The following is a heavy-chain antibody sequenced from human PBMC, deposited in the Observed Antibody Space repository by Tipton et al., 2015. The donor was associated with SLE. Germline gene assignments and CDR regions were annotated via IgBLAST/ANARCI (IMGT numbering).Heavy chain of an antibody. Sequence: TLSLTCTVSGGSISSGTYYWSWIRQPAGKRLAWIGRLYPTGSTYYNPSLKSRVTISVDTSKNQFSLRLTSVTAADTAVYYCARTLGAIAHTVYDAFDKWGQGTMVTVSS. V-gene: IGHV4-61*02. CDR1: GGSISSGTYY. J-gene: IGHJ3*02. CDR3: ARTLGAIAHTVYDAFDK. CDR2: LYPTGST. D-gene: IGHD1-26*01.